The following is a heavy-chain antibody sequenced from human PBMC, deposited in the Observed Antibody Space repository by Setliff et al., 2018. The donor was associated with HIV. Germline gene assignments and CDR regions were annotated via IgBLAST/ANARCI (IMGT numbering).Heavy chain of an antibody. CDR3: ARMISYSPYFDY. Sequence: SGPTLVNPTQTLTLTCTFSGFSLSTSGVCVSWIRQPPGKALEWLARIDWDDDKYYGTSLKTRLTISKDTSKNQVVLKMTNMDPVDTATYYCARMISYSPYFDYWGQGTQVTVSS. D-gene: IGHD1-26*01. CDR2: IDWDDDK. J-gene: IGHJ4*02. V-gene: IGHV2-70*11. CDR1: GFSLSTSGVC.